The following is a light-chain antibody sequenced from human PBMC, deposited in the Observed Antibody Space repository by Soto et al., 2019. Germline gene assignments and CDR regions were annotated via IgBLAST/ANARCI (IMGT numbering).Light chain of an antibody. CDR3: QQYNSWPIT. J-gene: IGKJ5*01. CDR2: GAS. CDR1: QSINRD. V-gene: IGKV3D-15*01. Sequence: EIVMTQSPATLSLSPGESATLSCRASQSINRDLAWYVQKPGQAPRRVIYGASTWGTGVPPRFTGSGSGTEFTITISVLQSEDVAFYYCQQYNSWPITFGQGTRLENK.